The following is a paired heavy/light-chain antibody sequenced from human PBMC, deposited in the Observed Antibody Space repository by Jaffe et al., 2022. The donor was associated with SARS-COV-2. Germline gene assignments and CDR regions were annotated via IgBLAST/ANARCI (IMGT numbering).Light chain of an antibody. Sequence: EIVLTQSPGTLSLSPGERATLSCRASESVSSSYLAWYQQKPGQAPRLIMYGASSRATGIPDRFSGSGSGTDFTLTISRLEPEDFAVYYCQQYGSSLWTFGQGTKVEIK. CDR3: QQYGSSLWT. CDR2: GAS. J-gene: IGKJ1*01. CDR1: ESVSSSY. V-gene: IGKV3-20*01.
Heavy chain of an antibody. V-gene: IGHV2-5*02. D-gene: IGHD2-2*01. CDR2: IYWDDDK. Sequence: QITLKESGPTLVKPTQTLTVTCTFSGFSLSTHGVAVGWIRQPPGRALEWLALIYWDDDKRYSPSVKSRLTITRDTSKNQVVLTMTNMDPVDTATYYCAHSDLVRVAEGRSGGMDVWGQGTTVTVS. J-gene: IGHJ6*02. CDR1: GFSLSTHGVA. CDR3: AHSDLVRVAEGRSGGMDV.